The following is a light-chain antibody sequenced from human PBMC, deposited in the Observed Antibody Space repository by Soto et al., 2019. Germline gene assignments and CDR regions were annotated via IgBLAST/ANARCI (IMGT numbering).Light chain of an antibody. CDR1: TSDVGSYAL. V-gene: IGLV2-23*02. CDR3: CSYAGTTPPRLL. CDR2: EVD. Sequence: QSALTQPASVSGSPGQSITISCTGSTSDVGSYALVSWYQQFPGKAPKLMIFEVDKRHSGVSDRFSGSKSGNTASLTISGLQAEDEATYHCCSYAGTTPPRLLFGGGTKLTVL. J-gene: IGLJ2*01.